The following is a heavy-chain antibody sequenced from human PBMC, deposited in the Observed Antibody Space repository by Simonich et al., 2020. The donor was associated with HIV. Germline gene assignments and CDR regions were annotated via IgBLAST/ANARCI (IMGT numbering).Heavy chain of an antibody. V-gene: IGHV1-69-2*01. D-gene: IGHD3-16*02. Sequence: EVQLVQSGAEVKKPGATVKISCKVSGYTFTDSYMHWVQQAPGKGLEWMGLVDPENGETINTEKVQGRVTITADTTTDTAYMELSSLRSEDTAVYYCATKIIARDAFDIWGQGTLVTVSS. CDR1: GYTFTDSY. CDR2: VDPENGET. CDR3: ATKIIARDAFDI. J-gene: IGHJ3*02.